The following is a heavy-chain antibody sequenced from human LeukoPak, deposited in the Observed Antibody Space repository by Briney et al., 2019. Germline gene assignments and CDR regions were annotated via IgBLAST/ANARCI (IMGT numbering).Heavy chain of an antibody. J-gene: IGHJ4*02. CDR3: ARAGDGGGRYGGFIDY. CDR1: GGSITNYY. CDR2: IYYSGST. D-gene: IGHD5-24*01. V-gene: IGHV4-59*01. Sequence: SETLSLTCTVSGGSITNYYRSWIRQPPGKGLEWIGYIYYSGSTYYNPSLKSRVTISLDTSKDQFSLKLSAVTAADTAVYYCARAGDGGGRYGGFIDYWGQGTLVSVFS.